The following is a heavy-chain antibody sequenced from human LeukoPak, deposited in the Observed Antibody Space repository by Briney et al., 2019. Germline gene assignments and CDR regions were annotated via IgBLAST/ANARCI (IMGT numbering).Heavy chain of an antibody. CDR2: MNPNSGNT. D-gene: IGHD5-12*01. V-gene: IGHV1-8*03. Sequence: ASVKVSCKASGYTFTSYDINWVRQATGLGLEWMGWMNPNSGNTGYAQKFQGRVTITRNTSISTAYMELSSLRAEDTAVYYCAKGSEWLRLRTTLNWFDPWGQGTLVTVSS. J-gene: IGHJ5*02. CDR1: GYTFTSYD. CDR3: AKGSEWLRLRTTLNWFDP.